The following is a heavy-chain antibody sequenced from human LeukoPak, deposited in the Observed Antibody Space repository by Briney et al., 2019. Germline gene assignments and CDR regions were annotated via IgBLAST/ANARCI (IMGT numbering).Heavy chain of an antibody. Sequence: GGSLRLSCAASGFTFSSYAMHRVRQAPGKGLEWVAVISYDGSNKYYADSVKGRFTISRDNSKNTLYLQMNSLRAEDTAVYYCARASVYYYDSSGYHDAFDIWGQGTMVTVSS. J-gene: IGHJ3*02. CDR3: ARASVYYYDSSGYHDAFDI. D-gene: IGHD3-22*01. V-gene: IGHV3-30*04. CDR2: ISYDGSNK. CDR1: GFTFSSYA.